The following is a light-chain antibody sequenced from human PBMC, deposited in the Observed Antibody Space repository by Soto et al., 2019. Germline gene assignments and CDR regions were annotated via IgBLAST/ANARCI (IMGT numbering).Light chain of an antibody. CDR3: QQYYSTSSIT. J-gene: IGKJ5*01. CDR2: GAS. CDR1: QSVSSN. V-gene: IGKV3-15*01. Sequence: EIVMTQSPATLSVSPGERATLSCRASQSVSSNLAWYQQKPGQAPRLLIYGASTRATGIPARFSGSGSGTDFTLTINSLQAEDVAVYYCQQYYSTSSITFGQGTRLE.